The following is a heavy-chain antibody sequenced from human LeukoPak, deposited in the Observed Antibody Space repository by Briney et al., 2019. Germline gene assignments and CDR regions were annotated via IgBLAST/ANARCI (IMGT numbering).Heavy chain of an antibody. CDR2: INPDSGGT. CDR1: GYTLTGYY. D-gene: IGHD2-2*01. CDR3: ARGSSSSWYKYFFDY. J-gene: IGHJ4*02. V-gene: IGHV1-2*02. Sequence: ASVKVSCEASGYTLTGYYMHWVRQAPGQGLEWMGWINPDSGGTKYAQKFQGRVTMTRDTSINTAYMELSRLRSDDTAVYYCARGSSSSWYKYFFDYWGQGTPVTVSS.